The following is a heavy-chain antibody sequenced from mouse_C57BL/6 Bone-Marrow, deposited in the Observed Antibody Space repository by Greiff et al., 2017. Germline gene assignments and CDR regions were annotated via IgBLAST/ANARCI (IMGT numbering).Heavy chain of an antibody. Sequence: EVQLQQSVAELVRPGASVKLSCTASGFNIKNTYMHWVKQRPEQGLEWIGSIDPANRNTKSASKFQGKATITTDKSSNSAYMQLISLTSEDTAIYYSARPLCITTRGFDYGGRGTTLTVTA. CDR2: IDPANRNT. V-gene: IGHV14-3*01. D-gene: IGHD1-1*01. CDR3: ARPLCITTRGFDY. CDR1: GFNIKNTY. J-gene: IGHJ2*01.